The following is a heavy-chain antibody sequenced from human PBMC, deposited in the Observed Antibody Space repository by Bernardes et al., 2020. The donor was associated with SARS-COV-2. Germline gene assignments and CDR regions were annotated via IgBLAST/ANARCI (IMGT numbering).Heavy chain of an antibody. J-gene: IGHJ4*02. V-gene: IGHV3-30*03. Sequence: GGSLRLSCAASGFTFSSYGMHWVRQAPGKGLEWVAVISYDGSNKYYADSVKGRFTISRDNSKNTLYLQMNSLRAEDTAVYYCALLGHDYKNYWGQGTLVTVSS. D-gene: IGHD4-17*01. CDR3: ALLGHDYKNY. CDR1: GFTFSSYG. CDR2: ISYDGSNK.